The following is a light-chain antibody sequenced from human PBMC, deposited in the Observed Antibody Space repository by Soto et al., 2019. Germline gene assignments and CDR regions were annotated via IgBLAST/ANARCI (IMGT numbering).Light chain of an antibody. Sequence: ETVLTQSPATLSLSPGERATLSCRASQSVNSYLAWYQQKPGQAPRLLIYDASNRASGIPAGFSGSGSGTDFTLTISSLEPEDFAVYYCQQRSNWPLTFGGGTKVE. J-gene: IGKJ4*01. CDR1: QSVNSY. V-gene: IGKV3-11*01. CDR3: QQRSNWPLT. CDR2: DAS.